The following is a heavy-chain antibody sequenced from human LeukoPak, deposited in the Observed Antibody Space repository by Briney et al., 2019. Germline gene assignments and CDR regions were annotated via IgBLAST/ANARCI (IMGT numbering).Heavy chain of an antibody. D-gene: IGHD2-15*01. V-gene: IGHV4-39*01. CDR2: IYYSGST. J-gene: IGHJ5*02. CDR1: GGSISSSSYY. CDR3: ARPLLATVPFVDP. Sequence: SETLSLTCTVSGGSISSSSYYWGWIRQPPGKGLEWIGSIYYSGSTYYNPSLKSRVTISVDTSKNQFSLKLSSVTAADTAVYYCARPLLATVPFVDPWGQGTLVTVSS.